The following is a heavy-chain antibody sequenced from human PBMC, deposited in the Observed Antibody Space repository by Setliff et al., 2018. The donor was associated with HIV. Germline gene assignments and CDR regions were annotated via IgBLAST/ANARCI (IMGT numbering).Heavy chain of an antibody. D-gene: IGHD6-19*01. V-gene: IGHV1-46*01. Sequence: ASVKVSCKASGYTFTNYFVHWVRQAPGQGLEWMGIIDPSGGSTNYAQKFQGRVTLTRDTSASTAYMELSSLRSEGTAIYYCARQSVSATFDSWGQGTLVTVSS. CDR1: GYTFTNYF. CDR2: IDPSGGST. J-gene: IGHJ4*02. CDR3: ARQSVSATFDS.